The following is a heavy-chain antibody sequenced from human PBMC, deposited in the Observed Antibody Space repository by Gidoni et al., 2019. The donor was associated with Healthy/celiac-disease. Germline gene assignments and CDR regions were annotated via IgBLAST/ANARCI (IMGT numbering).Heavy chain of an antibody. J-gene: IGHJ4*02. Sequence: EVQLVESGGGLVQPGGSLRLSCSASGFTFSSYAMHLVRQAPGKGLEYVSAISSNGGSTYYADSVKGRFTISRDNSKNTLYLQMSSLRAEDTAVYYCVKPLSAVAGPTGPYYFDYWGQGTLVTVSS. CDR3: VKPLSAVAGPTGPYYFDY. CDR2: ISSNGGST. V-gene: IGHV3-64D*06. D-gene: IGHD6-19*01. CDR1: GFTFSSYA.